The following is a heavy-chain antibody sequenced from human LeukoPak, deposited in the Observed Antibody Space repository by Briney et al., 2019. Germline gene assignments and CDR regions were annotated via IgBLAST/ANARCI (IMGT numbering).Heavy chain of an antibody. CDR3: ARLRCSGGSCYDDY. D-gene: IGHD2-15*01. Sequence: PSETLSLTCTVSGGSISGYHWNWIRQPPGKGLEWIGDIYYSGSTNYNPSLKSRVTISLDTSKNQFSLSLNIVHAAKTAVYYCARLRCSGGSCYDDYWGQGNLVTVSS. CDR1: GGSISGYH. CDR2: IYYSGST. V-gene: IGHV4-59*08. J-gene: IGHJ4*02.